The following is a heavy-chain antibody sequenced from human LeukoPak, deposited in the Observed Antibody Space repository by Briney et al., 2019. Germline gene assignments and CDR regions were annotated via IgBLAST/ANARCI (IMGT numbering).Heavy chain of an antibody. CDR1: GGSISSGSYY. CDR2: IYTSGST. J-gene: IGHJ6*03. CDR3: ARERLFGVVIISNYYYYMDV. V-gene: IGHV4-61*02. D-gene: IGHD3-3*01. Sequence: PSQTLSLTCTVSGGSISSGSYYWSWIRQPAGKGLEWIGPIYTSGSTNYNPSLKSRATISVDTSKNQFSLKLSSVTAADTAVYYCARERLFGVVIISNYYYYMDVWGKWITVTASS.